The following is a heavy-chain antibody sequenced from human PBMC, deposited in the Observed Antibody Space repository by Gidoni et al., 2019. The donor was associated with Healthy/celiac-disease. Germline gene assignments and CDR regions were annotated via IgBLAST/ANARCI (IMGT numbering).Heavy chain of an antibody. CDR3: AKNPCTSTTCSYYFDY. D-gene: IGHD2-2*01. Sequence: EVQVLASGGGLVQPGGSLRLSCAPSGFSFSTCARSWVRQAPGRGMEWVSFMSYSGCHTYYPDAVKGRFTISRDNSKNMLYLEINSLRAEDTAVYYGAKNPCTSTTCSYYFDYWGQGALVTVSS. CDR2: MSYSGCHT. V-gene: IGHV3-23*01. J-gene: IGHJ4*02. CDR1: GFSFSTCA.